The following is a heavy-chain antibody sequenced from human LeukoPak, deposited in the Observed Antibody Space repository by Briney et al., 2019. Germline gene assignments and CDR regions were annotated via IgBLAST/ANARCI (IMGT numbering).Heavy chain of an antibody. J-gene: IGHJ4*02. CDR2: ISGSGGST. CDR3: AKDGYNWNHENYFDY. CDR1: GFTFSSYA. Sequence: PGGSLRLSCAASGFTFSSYAMSWVRQAPGKGLEWVSAISGSGGSTYYADSVKGRFTISRDNSKNTLYLQMNSLRAEDTAVYYCAKDGYNWNHENYFDYWGQGTLVTVSS. D-gene: IGHD1-14*01. V-gene: IGHV3-23*01.